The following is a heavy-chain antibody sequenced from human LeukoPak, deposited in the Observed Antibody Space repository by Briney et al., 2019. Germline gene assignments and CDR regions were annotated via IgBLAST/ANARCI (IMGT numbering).Heavy chain of an antibody. CDR1: GGSISSYY. Sequence: SETPSLTCTVSGGSISSYYWSWIRQPPGKGLEWIGYNYYSGSTNYNPSLKSRVTISVDTSKNQFSLKLSSVTAADTAVYYCASQTSEAAAGQNWFDPWGQGTLVTVSS. D-gene: IGHD6-13*01. CDR3: ASQTSEAAAGQNWFDP. CDR2: NYYSGST. V-gene: IGHV4-59*01. J-gene: IGHJ5*02.